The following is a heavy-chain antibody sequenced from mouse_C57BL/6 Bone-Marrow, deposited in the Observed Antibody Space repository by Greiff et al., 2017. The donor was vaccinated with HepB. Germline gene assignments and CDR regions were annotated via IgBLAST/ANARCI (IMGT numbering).Heavy chain of an antibody. V-gene: IGHV1-19*01. J-gene: IGHJ3*01. CDR3: ARGGYYYGSSPFAY. Sequence: VQLQQSGPVLVKPGASVKMSCKASGYTFTDYYMNWAKQSHGKSLEWIGVINPYNGGTSYNQKFKGKATLTVDKSSSTAYMELNSLTSEDSAVYYCARGGYYYGSSPFAYWGQGTLVTVSA. CDR1: GYTFTDYY. CDR2: INPYNGGT. D-gene: IGHD1-1*01.